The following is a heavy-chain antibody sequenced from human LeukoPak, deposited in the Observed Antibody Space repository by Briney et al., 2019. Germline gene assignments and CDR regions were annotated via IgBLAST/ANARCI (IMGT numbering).Heavy chain of an antibody. CDR3: AKGFGNYYGSGSYGY. D-gene: IGHD3-10*01. V-gene: IGHV3-23*01. CDR1: GFTFSSYA. CDR2: ISGSGGST. Sequence: GGSLRLSCAASGFTFSSYAMSWVRQAPGKGLEWVSAISGSGGSTYYADSVKGRFTISRDNSKNTLYLQMNSLRAEDTAVYYCAKGFGNYYGSGSYGYWGQGTLVTVSS. J-gene: IGHJ4*02.